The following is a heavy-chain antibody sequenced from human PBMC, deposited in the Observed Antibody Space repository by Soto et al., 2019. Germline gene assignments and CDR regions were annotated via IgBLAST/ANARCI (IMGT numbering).Heavy chain of an antibody. CDR3: AKDAVPYNGKWDWFDP. J-gene: IGHJ5*02. V-gene: IGHV3-9*01. CDR1: GFTFDDYA. D-gene: IGHD1-26*01. Sequence: EVQLVESGGGLVQPGRSLRLSCTASGFTFDDYALHWVRQAPGKGLEWVSGITWNSDRVDYADSVKGRFTISRDNARNSLYLQMNSLRDEDTAVYYCAKDAVPYNGKWDWFDPWGQGTLVTVSS. CDR2: ITWNSDRV.